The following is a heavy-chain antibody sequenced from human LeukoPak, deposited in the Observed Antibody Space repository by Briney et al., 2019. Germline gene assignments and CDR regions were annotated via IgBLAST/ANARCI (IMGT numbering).Heavy chain of an antibody. Sequence: ASVKVSCKASGYTFTGYYMHWVRQAPGQGLEWMGWIDPNNGGTSYAREFQGRVTMTRDTSISTAYMELNSLRFDDTAVYYCLSGGETSGWEWFDPWGQGTLVTVSS. D-gene: IGHD6-19*01. J-gene: IGHJ5*02. CDR2: IDPNNGGT. CDR3: LSGGETSGWEWFDP. CDR1: GYTFTGYY. V-gene: IGHV1-2*02.